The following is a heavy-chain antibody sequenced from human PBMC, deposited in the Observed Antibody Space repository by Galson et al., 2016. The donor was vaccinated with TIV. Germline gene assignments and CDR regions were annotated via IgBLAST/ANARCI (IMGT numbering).Heavy chain of an antibody. D-gene: IGHD3-3*02. CDR1: GGPFRSYA. Sequence: SVKVSCKGSGGPFRSYAISWVRQAPGQGLEWMGGIIGVFAAVTYAQKFQGRVMITADESTSTVYMEVSSLRSEDTAVYYCARGPQYYHARLDVWGQGTPVTVSS. CDR3: ARGPQYYHARLDV. CDR2: IIGVFAAV. J-gene: IGHJ6*02. V-gene: IGHV1-69*13.